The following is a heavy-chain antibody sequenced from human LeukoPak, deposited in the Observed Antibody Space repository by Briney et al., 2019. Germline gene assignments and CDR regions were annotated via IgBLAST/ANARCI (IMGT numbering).Heavy chain of an antibody. J-gene: IGHJ4*02. V-gene: IGHV3-23*01. Sequence: PGGSLRLSCAASGFTFSSYAMTWVRQAPGKGLEWVSAVSGYGGRSCYADSVKGRFTISRDNSKNTLYLQMNSLRAEDTAVYYCAKDGGSYSANYGGAAESDNWGQGTLVTVSS. CDR3: AKDGGSYSANYGGAAESDN. D-gene: IGHD1-26*01. CDR1: GFTFSSYA. CDR2: VSGYGGRS.